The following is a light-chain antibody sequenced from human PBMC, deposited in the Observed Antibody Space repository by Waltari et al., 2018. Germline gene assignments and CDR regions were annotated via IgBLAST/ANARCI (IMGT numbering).Light chain of an antibody. V-gene: IGLV3-19*01. CDR2: GKN. CDR3: NSRDSSGNHLRI. Sequence: SSELTQDPAVSVALGQTVRITCQGDTLRNYYANWYQQRPGQAPLLVIYGKNNRPSGIPDRFSASNSGNPASLTITGAQAEDEADYFCNSRDSSGNHLRIFGGGTKLTVL. CDR1: TLRNYY. J-gene: IGLJ2*01.